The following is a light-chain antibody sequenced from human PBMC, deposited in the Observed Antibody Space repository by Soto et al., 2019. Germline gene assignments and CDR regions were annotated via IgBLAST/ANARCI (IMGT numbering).Light chain of an antibody. J-gene: IGKJ1*01. CDR1: QSVSGY. CDR2: GAS. Sequence: EIVMTQSPATLSVSPGERATLSCRASQSVSGYLAWYQQRPGQAPRLLIYGASTRATGIPARFSGSGSGTEFTLTITSLQSDDFATYFCQQSYSTPPWTFGQGTKVEIK. V-gene: IGKV3-15*01. CDR3: QQSYSTPPWT.